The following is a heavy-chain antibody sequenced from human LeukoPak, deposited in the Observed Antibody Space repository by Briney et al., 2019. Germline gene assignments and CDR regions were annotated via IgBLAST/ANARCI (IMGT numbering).Heavy chain of an antibody. D-gene: IGHD3-3*01. CDR3: ARDMEWLPHGGYYYYYYMDV. CDR2: INPNSGGT. J-gene: IGHJ6*03. CDR1: GYTFTGYY. Sequence: ASVKVSCKASGYTFTGYYMHWVRQAPGQGLEWMGWINPNSGGTNYAQKFQGRVTMTRDTPISTAYMELSRLRSDDTAVYYCARDMEWLPHGGYYYYYYMDVWGKGTTVTVSS. V-gene: IGHV1-2*02.